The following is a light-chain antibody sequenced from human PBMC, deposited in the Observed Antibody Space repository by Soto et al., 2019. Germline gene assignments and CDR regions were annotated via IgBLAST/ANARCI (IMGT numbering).Light chain of an antibody. Sequence: QSVLTQPPSASGTPGHRVTISCSGGSSNIGSNTVNWYQHLPGAAPKLLIYGNGQRPSGVPDRFSGSKSGTSVFLAISGLQSEDEADYYCTAWDDSLRAVLFGGGTKLTVL. CDR3: TAWDDSLRAVL. CDR2: GNG. J-gene: IGLJ2*01. CDR1: SSNIGSNT. V-gene: IGLV1-44*01.